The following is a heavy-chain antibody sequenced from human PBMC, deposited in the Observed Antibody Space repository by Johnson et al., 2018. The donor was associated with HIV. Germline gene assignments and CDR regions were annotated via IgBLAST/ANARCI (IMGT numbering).Heavy chain of an antibody. CDR3: AKTVIVVVPAARGDAFDI. J-gene: IGHJ3*02. Sequence: EVHLVGSGGGLVQPGGSLRLSCAASGFTFSSYAMSWVRQAPGKGLEWVSAISGSGGSTYYADSVKGRFTISRDNSKNTLYLQMNSRRAEDTAVYYCAKTVIVVVPAARGDAFDIWGQGTMVTVSS. V-gene: IGHV3-23*04. CDR1: GFTFSSYA. CDR2: ISGSGGST. D-gene: IGHD2-2*01.